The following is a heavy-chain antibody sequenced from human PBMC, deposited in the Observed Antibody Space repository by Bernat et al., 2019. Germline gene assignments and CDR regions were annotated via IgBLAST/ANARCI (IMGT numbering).Heavy chain of an antibody. V-gene: IGHV1-18*01. CDR3: ARISLGYCSSTSCYVLYYYGMDV. CDR2: ISAYTGNT. D-gene: IGHD2-2*01. J-gene: IGHJ6*02. CDR1: GYTFTSYG. Sequence: QVQLVQSGAEVKKPGASVKVSCKASGYTFTSYGISWVRQAPGQGLEWMGWISAYTGNTNYVQKLQGRVTMTTDTSPSTAYMALRSLRSDDTAVYYCARISLGYCSSTSCYVLYYYGMDVWGQGTTVTVSS.